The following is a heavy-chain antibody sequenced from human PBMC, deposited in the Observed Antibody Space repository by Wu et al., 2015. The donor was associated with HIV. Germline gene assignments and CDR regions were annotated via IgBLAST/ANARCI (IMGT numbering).Heavy chain of an antibody. Sequence: QVQLVQSGAEVKKPGASVKVSCKASGYTFTNYDVNWVRQSTTQGLEWLGWMNADSGITGYSQNFQGRVTLTRDTSISTAYMELTSLRPDDTAVFYCTRGPSTTAKEVGGYWLDPWGQGTLVTVSA. D-gene: IGHD3-16*01. J-gene: IGHJ5*02. CDR2: MNADSGIT. CDR1: GYTFTNYD. CDR3: TRGPSTTAKEVGGYWLDP. V-gene: IGHV1-8*02.